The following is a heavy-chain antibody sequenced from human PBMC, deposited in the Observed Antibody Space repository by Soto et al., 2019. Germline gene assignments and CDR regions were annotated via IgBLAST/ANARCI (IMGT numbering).Heavy chain of an antibody. Sequence: SETLSLTCAFSVGSISSGAWWSWVRQSPGKGLQWIGEIYHSGNTRNNPSLKSRVTMSVDKSNNQFSLNLMSVTAADTATYYCARDSRTGCSSNDCYMSLGRGRLVNVSS. CDR3: ARDSRTGCSSNDCYMS. CDR1: VGSISSGAW. D-gene: IGHD2-2*01. V-gene: IGHV4-4*02. CDR2: IYHSGNT. J-gene: IGHJ5*02.